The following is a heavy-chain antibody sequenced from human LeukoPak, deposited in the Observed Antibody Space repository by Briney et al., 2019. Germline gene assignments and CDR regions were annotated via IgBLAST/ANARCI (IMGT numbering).Heavy chain of an antibody. J-gene: IGHJ5*02. Sequence: PGGSLRLSCAASGFTSSDYYMSWIRQAPGKGLEWVSYISSSSSCTNYADSVKGRFTISRDNAKNSLYLQMNSLRAEDTAVYYCARDVRYYGSGSYYNWFDPWGQGTLVTVSS. D-gene: IGHD3-10*01. CDR3: ARDVRYYGSGSYYNWFDP. V-gene: IGHV3-11*06. CDR2: ISSSSSCT. CDR1: GFTSSDYY.